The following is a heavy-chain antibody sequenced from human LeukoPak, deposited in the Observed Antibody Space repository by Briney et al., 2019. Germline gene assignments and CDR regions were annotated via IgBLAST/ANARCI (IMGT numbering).Heavy chain of an antibody. CDR3: ARQKAFCAGDCYFDAFDI. CDR1: DGSISTSNYY. J-gene: IGHJ3*02. V-gene: IGHV4-39*01. CDR2: IYYTGGT. Sequence: SETLSLTCTVSDGSISTSNYYWGWIRQPPGTGPEWIGTIYYTGGTYYNPSLESRLTISVDTSKNQFSLKLNSVTAADTAVYYCARQKAFCAGDCYFDAFDIWGHGTMVTVSS. D-gene: IGHD2-21*02.